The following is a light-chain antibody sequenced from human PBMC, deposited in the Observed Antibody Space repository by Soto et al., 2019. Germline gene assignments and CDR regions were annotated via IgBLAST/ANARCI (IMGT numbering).Light chain of an antibody. CDR3: QQGYSTLIT. V-gene: IGKV1-39*01. J-gene: IGKJ5*01. CDR2: AAS. CDR1: QSISSY. Sequence: DVPMTQSPSSLSASVGDRVTITCRASQSISSYLNWYQQKPGKAPKLLIYAASSLQSGVPSRFSGSGSGTDFTLTISSLQPEDFATYYCQQGYSTLITFGQGTRLEIK.